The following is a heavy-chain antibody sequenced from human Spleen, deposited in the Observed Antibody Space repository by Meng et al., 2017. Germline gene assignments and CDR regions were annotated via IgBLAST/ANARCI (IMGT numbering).Heavy chain of an antibody. V-gene: IGHV1-2*06. CDR1: GYTFTGYY. CDR2: INPNSGGT. CDR3: ARDEDISAAGKLFGDY. D-gene: IGHD6-25*01. J-gene: IGHJ4*02. Sequence: ASVKVSCKASGYTFTGYYMHWVRQAPGQGLECMGRINPNSGGTNYAQKFQGRVTMTRDTSISTAYMELSSLRSDDTAMYYCARDEDISAAGKLFGDYWGQGTLVTVSS.